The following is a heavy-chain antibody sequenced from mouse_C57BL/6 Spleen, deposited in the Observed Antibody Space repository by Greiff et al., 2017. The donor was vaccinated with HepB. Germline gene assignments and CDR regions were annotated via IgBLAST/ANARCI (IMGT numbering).Heavy chain of an antibody. CDR2: IDPETGGT. CDR1: GYTFTDYE. CDR3: TLDSSGLYYFDY. D-gene: IGHD3-2*02. J-gene: IGHJ2*01. V-gene: IGHV1-15*01. Sequence: QVQLKQSGAELVRPGASVTLSCKASGYTFTDYEMHWVKQTPVHGLEWIGAIDPETGGTAYNQKFKGKAILTADKSSSTAYMELRSLTSEDSAVYYCTLDSSGLYYFDYWGQGTTLTVSS.